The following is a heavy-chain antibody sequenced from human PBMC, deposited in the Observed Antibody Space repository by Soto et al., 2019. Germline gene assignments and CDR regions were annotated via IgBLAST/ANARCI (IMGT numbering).Heavy chain of an antibody. V-gene: IGHV1-46*01. J-gene: IGHJ4*02. CDR1: GYTFTNYY. CDR3: ARDKWSHEYYFDY. Sequence: QVQLVQSGAEVKQPGASVRVSCKASGYTFTNYYMHWVRQAPGQGLEWMGLLNPTGGSTDYAQKFQSRVTITRDTSTNSVYMELSSRTSEDTAGDYCARDKWSHEYYFDYWGQGALVTVSS. D-gene: IGHD1-26*01. CDR2: LNPTGGST.